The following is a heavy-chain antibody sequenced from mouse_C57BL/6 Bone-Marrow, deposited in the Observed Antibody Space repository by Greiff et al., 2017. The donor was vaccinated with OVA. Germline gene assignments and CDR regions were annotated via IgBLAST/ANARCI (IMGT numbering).Heavy chain of an antibody. J-gene: IGHJ4*01. CDR2: IDPENGDT. Sequence: EVMLVESGAELVRPGASVKLSCTASGFNIKDDYMHWVKQRPEQGLEWIGWIDPENGDTEYASKFQGKATITADTSSNTAYLQLSSLTSEDTAVYYCTTGYSSMDYWGQGTSVTVSS. V-gene: IGHV14-4*01. CDR3: TTGYSSMDY. CDR1: GFNIKDDY. D-gene: IGHD2-3*01.